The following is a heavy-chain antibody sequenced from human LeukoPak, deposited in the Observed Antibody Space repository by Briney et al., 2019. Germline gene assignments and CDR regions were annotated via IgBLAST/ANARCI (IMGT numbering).Heavy chain of an antibody. J-gene: IGHJ6*03. Sequence: GGSLRLSCAASGFTFSSYSMNWVRQAPGKGLEWVSYISSSSSTIYYADSVKGRFTISRDNAKNSLYLQMNSLRAEDTAVYYCAGGGYYYMDVWDKGTTVTVSS. V-gene: IGHV3-48*04. D-gene: IGHD3-10*01. CDR3: AGGGYYYMDV. CDR2: ISSSSSTI. CDR1: GFTFSSYS.